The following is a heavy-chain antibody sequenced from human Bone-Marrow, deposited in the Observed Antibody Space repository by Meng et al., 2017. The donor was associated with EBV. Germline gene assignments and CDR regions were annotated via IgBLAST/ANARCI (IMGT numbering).Heavy chain of an antibody. V-gene: IGHV1-3*01. Sequence: VQLVQSGAEWKKPGAPVTVVCKVSKYIFNTYAIHWVRQAPGQRLEWMGWINAAIANTKYSQRLHDRLTITSDTSANTVYMELSSLTSEDTALYYCAASPGDPRAGIDSWGQGTLVTVSS. D-gene: IGHD4-17*01. CDR1: KYIFNTYA. J-gene: IGHJ4*02. CDR2: INAAIANT. CDR3: AASPGDPRAGIDS.